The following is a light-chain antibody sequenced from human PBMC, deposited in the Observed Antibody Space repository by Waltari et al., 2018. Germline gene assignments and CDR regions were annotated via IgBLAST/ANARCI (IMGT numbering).Light chain of an antibody. V-gene: IGKV2-30*01. Sequence: DVVMTQSPLSLPVTLGQPASISCRSSQSLVYSDGNTFLYWFHQRQGQSPRRLIYKISNRDPGVPDRFSGSGSGTDFTLKISRVEAEDVGVYYCMQGTHWPRTFGQGTRVEIK. CDR1: QSLVYSDGNTF. J-gene: IGKJ1*01. CDR3: MQGTHWPRT. CDR2: KIS.